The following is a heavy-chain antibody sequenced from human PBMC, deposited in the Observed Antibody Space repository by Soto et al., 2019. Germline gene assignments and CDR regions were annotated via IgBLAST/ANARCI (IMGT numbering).Heavy chain of an antibody. J-gene: IGHJ4*02. CDR2: IYYSGST. CDR1: GPISRGGYY. Sequence: GPISRGGYYWSWIRQHPGKGLEWIGYIYYSGSTYYNPSLKSRVTISVDTSKNQFSLKLSSVTAADTAVYYCARAGYSSSWYRSPQFDYWGQGTLVTVSS. D-gene: IGHD6-13*01. V-gene: IGHV4-31*02. CDR3: ARAGYSSSWYRSPQFDY.